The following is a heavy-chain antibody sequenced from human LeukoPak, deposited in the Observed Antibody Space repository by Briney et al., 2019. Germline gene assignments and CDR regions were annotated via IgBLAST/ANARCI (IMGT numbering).Heavy chain of an antibody. CDR3: AARRGAAAGTDYFDD. J-gene: IGHJ4*01. D-gene: IGHD6-13*01. CDR1: GFSFDDYA. CDR2: IRWKSGSI. V-gene: IGHV3-9*03. Sequence: GGSLRLSCVASGFSFDDYAINWVRQAPGKGLEWVSGIRWKSGSIAYADSVKGRFTISRDNAKNSLYLQMDSLRVEDMALYYCAARRGAAAGTDYFDDWGQEPWSPSPQ.